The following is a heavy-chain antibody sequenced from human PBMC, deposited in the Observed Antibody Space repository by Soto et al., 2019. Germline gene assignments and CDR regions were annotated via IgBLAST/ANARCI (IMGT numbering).Heavy chain of an antibody. V-gene: IGHV4-61*08. CDR3: ARYCSSTSCYPQYNWFDP. J-gene: IGHJ5*02. CDR1: GGSVSSGDYY. CDR2: IYYSGST. Sequence: PSETLSLTCTVSGGSVSSGDYYWSWIRQPPGKGLEWIGYIYYSGSTNYNPSLKSRVTISVDTSKNQFSLKLSSVTAADTAVYYCARYCSSTSCYPQYNWFDPWGQGTLVTVSS. D-gene: IGHD2-2*01.